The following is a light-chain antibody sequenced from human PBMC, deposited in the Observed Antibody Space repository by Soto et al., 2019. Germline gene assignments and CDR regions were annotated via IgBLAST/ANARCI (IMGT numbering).Light chain of an antibody. J-gene: IGKJ2*01. V-gene: IGKV3-11*01. CDR1: QSVSSY. CDR3: QQRSNWPS. CDR2: DAS. Sequence: EIVLTQSPATLSLSPGERATLSCRASQSVSSYLAWYQQKPGQAPRLLIYDASNRATGIPARFSGSGSGTDFTRTISSREPEDFAVYYCQQRSNWPSFGQGTKLEIK.